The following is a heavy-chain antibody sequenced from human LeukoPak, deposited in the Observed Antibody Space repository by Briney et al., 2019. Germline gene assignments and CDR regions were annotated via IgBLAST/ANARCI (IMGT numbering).Heavy chain of an antibody. CDR2: ISASGIST. V-gene: IGHV3-23*01. D-gene: IGHD3-22*01. CDR3: AKSSSGTDNPVGFDP. Sequence: GGSLRLSCAASGFTFSSYAMSWVRQAPRKGLEWVSTISASGISTYYADSVKGRFTIPRDNSKNTLYLQMNSLRAEDTAVYYCAKSSSGTDNPVGFDPWGQGTLVTVSS. J-gene: IGHJ5*02. CDR1: GFTFSSYA.